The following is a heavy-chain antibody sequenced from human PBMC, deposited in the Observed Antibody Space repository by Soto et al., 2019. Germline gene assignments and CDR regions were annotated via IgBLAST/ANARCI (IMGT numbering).Heavy chain of an antibody. CDR1: GFTFSTHG. Sequence: QVQLVESGGGVVQPGRSLRLSCAASGFTFSTHGMHWVRQAPGKGLEWVAVISYDGSNNYYADSVKGRFTISRDNSKNTLYLQMNSLRAEDTAVYYCAKRRSTPMVHGGAFDIWGQGTMVTVSS. V-gene: IGHV3-30*18. D-gene: IGHD5-18*01. J-gene: IGHJ3*02. CDR2: ISYDGSNN. CDR3: AKRRSTPMVHGGAFDI.